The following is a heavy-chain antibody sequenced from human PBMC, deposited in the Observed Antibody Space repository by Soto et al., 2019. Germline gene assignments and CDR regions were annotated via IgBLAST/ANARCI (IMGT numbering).Heavy chain of an antibody. V-gene: IGHV3-7*04. CDR2: IKQDGSEK. Sequence: EVQLVGSGGGLVQPGGSLRLSCAASGFTFSSYWMSWVRQAPGKGLEWVANIKQDGSEKYYVDSVKGRFTISRDNAKNSLYLQMNSLRAEYTAVYYCARATTGAGDYFDYWGQGTLVTVSS. CDR1: GFTFSSYW. D-gene: IGHD4-17*01. CDR3: ARATTGAGDYFDY. J-gene: IGHJ4*02.